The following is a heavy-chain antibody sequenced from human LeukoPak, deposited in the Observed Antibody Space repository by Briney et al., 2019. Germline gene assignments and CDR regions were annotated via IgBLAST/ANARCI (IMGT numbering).Heavy chain of an antibody. D-gene: IGHD6-6*01. CDR1: GFTFSSYW. V-gene: IGHV3-7*01. CDR2: IKQDGSEK. CDR3: ARADSSIAARLSRSSIFNYYYYMDV. J-gene: IGHJ6*03. Sequence: GSLRLSCAASGFTFSSYWMTWVRQAPGKGLEWVANIKQDGSEKYYVDSVKGRFTISRDNAKNSLYLQMNSLRDEDTAVYYGARADSSIAARLSRSSIFNYYYYMDVWGKGTTVTVSS.